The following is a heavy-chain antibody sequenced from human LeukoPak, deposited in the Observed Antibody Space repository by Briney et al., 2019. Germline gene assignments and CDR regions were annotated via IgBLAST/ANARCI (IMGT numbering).Heavy chain of an antibody. J-gene: IGHJ4*02. CDR3: ARGLVGARWYYFDY. Sequence: GGSLRLSCAASGFTFSDSYMSWIRQAPGKGLGWVSYLSSSGSTIYYADCVKGPFTISRDNAKNSLYLQMNSLRAEDTAVYYCARGLVGARWYYFDYWGQGTLVTVSS. V-gene: IGHV3-11*01. CDR1: GFTFSDSY. D-gene: IGHD1-26*01. CDR2: LSSSGSTI.